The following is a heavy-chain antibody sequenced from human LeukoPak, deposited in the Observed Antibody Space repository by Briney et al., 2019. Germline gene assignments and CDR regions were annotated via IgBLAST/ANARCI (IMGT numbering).Heavy chain of an antibody. Sequence: SETLSLTCTVSGGSISSYYWSWIRQPPGEGLEWIGYFSYSGSTNYNPSLKSRVTISVDTSKNQFSLKLSSVTAADTAVYHCARGPLDSGYTYFDYWGQGTLVTVSS. CDR1: GGSISSYY. D-gene: IGHD5-12*01. J-gene: IGHJ4*02. V-gene: IGHV4-59*01. CDR2: FSYSGST. CDR3: ARGPLDSGYTYFDY.